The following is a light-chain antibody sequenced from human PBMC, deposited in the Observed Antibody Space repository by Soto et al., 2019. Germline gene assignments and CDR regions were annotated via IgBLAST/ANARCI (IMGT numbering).Light chain of an antibody. J-gene: IGLJ1*01. Sequence: QSVLTQPPSASGTPGQRVTISCSGTSSNIGRNYVYWYQQLPGTAPKLVIHRSNQRPSGVPDRFSGSKSGTSASLTISGLQAEDEADYYCSSSTSTNTYVFGTGTKVTVL. CDR3: SSSTSTNTYV. CDR2: RSN. CDR1: SSNIGRNY. V-gene: IGLV1-47*01.